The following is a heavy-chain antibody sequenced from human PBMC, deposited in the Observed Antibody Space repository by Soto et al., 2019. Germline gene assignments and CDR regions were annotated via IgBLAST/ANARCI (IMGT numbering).Heavy chain of an antibody. CDR3: ARDESATDAFDI. Sequence: QVQLQESGPGLVKPSQTLSLTCTVSGGSISSGGYYWSWIRQNPVKGLEWIGYIYYSGTTNYNPSLKSRLTISVDTSKNQFSLKLNSMTDADTAVYYCARDESATDAFDIWGQGTMVTVSS. CDR2: IYYSGTT. V-gene: IGHV4-31*03. D-gene: IGHD5-12*01. CDR1: GGSISSGGYY. J-gene: IGHJ3*02.